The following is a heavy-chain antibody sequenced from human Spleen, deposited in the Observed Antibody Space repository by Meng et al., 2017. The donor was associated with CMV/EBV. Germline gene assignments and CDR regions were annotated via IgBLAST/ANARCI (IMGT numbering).Heavy chain of an antibody. V-gene: IGHV3-30-3*01. CDR3: AREKRFTNYFDS. J-gene: IGHJ4*02. CDR1: GFRFSSYA. Sequence: GGSLRLSCAASGFRFSSYAMTWVRQAPGKGLEWVASLSNDGSTKYLADSVRGQFSMSRDISKNTVYLHMNNLRGEDTAVYYCAREKRFTNYFDSWGRGTLVTVSS. CDR2: LSNDGSTK.